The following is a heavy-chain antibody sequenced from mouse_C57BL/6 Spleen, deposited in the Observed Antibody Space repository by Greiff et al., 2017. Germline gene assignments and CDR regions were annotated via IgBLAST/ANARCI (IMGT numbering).Heavy chain of an antibody. CDR2: IYWDDDK. CDR1: GFSLSTSGMG. J-gene: IGHJ2*01. Sequence: QVTLKESGPGILQSSQTLSLTCSFSGFSLSTSGMGVSWIRQPSGKGLEWLAHIYWDDDKRYNPSLKSRLTISKDTSRNQVFLKITSVDTADTATYYCARRRYYGSSYEYFDYWGQGTTLTVSS. V-gene: IGHV8-12*01. CDR3: ARRRYYGSSYEYFDY. D-gene: IGHD1-1*01.